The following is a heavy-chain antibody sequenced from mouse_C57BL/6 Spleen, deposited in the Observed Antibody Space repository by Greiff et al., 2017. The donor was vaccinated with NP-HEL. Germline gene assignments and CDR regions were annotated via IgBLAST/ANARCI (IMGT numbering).Heavy chain of an antibody. D-gene: IGHD2-4*01. CDR3: ARRWYDYDGDWYFDD. V-gene: IGHV1-81*01. CDR2: IYPRSGNT. J-gene: IGHJ1*03. CDR1: GYTFTSYG. Sequence: VQLQQSGAELARPGASVKLSCKASGYTFTSYGISWVKQRTGQGLEWIGEIYPRSGNTYYNEKFKGKATLTADKSSSTAYMELRSLTSEDSAVYFSARRWYDYDGDWYFDDWGKGTTVTVSS.